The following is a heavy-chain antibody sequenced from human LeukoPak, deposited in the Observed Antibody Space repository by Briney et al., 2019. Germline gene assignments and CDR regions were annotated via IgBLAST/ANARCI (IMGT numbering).Heavy chain of an antibody. J-gene: IGHJ1*01. CDR2: IYYSGYT. V-gene: IGHV4-59*01. Sequence: SETLSLTCTVSGGSISSYYRSWIRQPPGKGLEWIGYIYYSGYTNYNPSLKSRVAISVDTSKNQFSLKLSSVTAADTAVYYCARSLGTYYYDISGFVYFQHWGQGTLVTVSS. CDR3: ARSLGTYYYDISGFVYFQH. CDR1: GGSISSYY. D-gene: IGHD3-22*01.